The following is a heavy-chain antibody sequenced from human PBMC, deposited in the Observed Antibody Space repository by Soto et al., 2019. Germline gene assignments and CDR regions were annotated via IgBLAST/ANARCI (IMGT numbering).Heavy chain of an antibody. Sequence: SETLSLSCTVSGDSVSGGVNYWSWIRQPPGKGLEWIGYVYYTGVANYKPSLRSRVTISVDTSKNQFSLKLSSVTAADTAVYYCARDLVAGSYPPYYYYYGMDVWGQGTTVTVSS. D-gene: IGHD3-10*01. CDR3: ARDLVAGSYPPYYYYYGMDV. CDR1: GDSVSGGVNY. CDR2: VYYTGVA. J-gene: IGHJ6*02. V-gene: IGHV4-61*08.